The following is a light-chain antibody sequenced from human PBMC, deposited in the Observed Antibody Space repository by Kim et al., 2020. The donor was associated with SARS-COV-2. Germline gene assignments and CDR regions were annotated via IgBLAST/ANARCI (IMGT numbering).Light chain of an antibody. Sequence: GQRVTFSCSGGSSNIGSNYVYWYQQLPGTAPKLLIYRNNQRPSGVPDRFSGSESGTSASLAISGLRSEDEADYYCAVWDDSLSGVVFGGGTQLTVL. CDR1: SSNIGSNY. CDR2: RNN. J-gene: IGLJ2*01. CDR3: AVWDDSLSGVV. V-gene: IGLV1-47*01.